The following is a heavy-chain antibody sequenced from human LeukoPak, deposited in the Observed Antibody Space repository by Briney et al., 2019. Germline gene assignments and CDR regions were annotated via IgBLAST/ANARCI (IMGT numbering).Heavy chain of an antibody. CDR1: GFTFSSYS. D-gene: IGHD3-10*01. J-gene: IGHJ4*02. Sequence: GGSLRLSCAASGFTFSSYSMNWVRQAPGKGLEWVSSISSSSSYIYYADSVKGRFTISRDNAKNSLYLQMNSLRAEDTAVYYCARENYGSGSPFDYWGQGTLVTVSS. CDR2: ISSSSSYI. V-gene: IGHV3-21*01. CDR3: ARENYGSGSPFDY.